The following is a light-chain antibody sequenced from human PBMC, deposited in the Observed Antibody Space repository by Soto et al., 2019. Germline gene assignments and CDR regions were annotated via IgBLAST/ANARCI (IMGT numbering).Light chain of an antibody. CDR2: YAS. Sequence: EIVLTQSPGTLSLSPGERATLSCRAIQSVSSYLSCYQHKPGQAPRLLIYYASNRTTGIPARFSGSGCGTDFTLTISILEPQDFAVDYCQHRSNGPPITFGQGTRLEIK. CDR3: QHRSNGPPIT. CDR1: QSVSSY. V-gene: IGKV3-11*01. J-gene: IGKJ5*01.